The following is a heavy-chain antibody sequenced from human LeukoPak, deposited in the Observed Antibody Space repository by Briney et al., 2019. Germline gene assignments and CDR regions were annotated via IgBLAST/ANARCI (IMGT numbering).Heavy chain of an antibody. V-gene: IGHV3-48*03. CDR1: GFTFSAYE. D-gene: IGHD4-17*01. CDR2: ISTSGYTI. CDR3: ASQDFHGDYKPAFFHH. J-gene: IGHJ1*01. Sequence: GGSLRLSCAASGFTFSAYEMNWVRQAPGKGLEWLAYISTSGYTIYYADSVKGRFTISRDNAKSSLYLQMSSLRADDTALYFCASQDFHGDYKPAFFHHWGQGTLVTVSS.